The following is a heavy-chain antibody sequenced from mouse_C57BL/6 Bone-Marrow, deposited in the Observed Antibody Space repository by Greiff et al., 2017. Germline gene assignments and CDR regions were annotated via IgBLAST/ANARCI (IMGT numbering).Heavy chain of an antibody. CDR1: GYTFTSYW. J-gene: IGHJ3*01. Sequence: QVQLQQPGTELVKPGASVKLSCKASGYTFTSYWMHWVKQRPGQGLEWIGNINPSNGGTNYNENFKSKATLTVDKSSSTAYMQRSSRTSEDSAVYYCARKEYDYLFADWGQGTLVTVSA. D-gene: IGHD2-4*01. V-gene: IGHV1-53*01. CDR2: INPSNGGT. CDR3: ARKEYDYLFAD.